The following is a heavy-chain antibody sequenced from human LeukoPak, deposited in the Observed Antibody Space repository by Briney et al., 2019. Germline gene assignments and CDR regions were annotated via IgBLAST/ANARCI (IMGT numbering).Heavy chain of an antibody. V-gene: IGHV1-69*04. Sequence: SVKVSCKASGGTFSSYAISRVRQAPGQGLEWMGRIIPILGIANYAQKFQGRVTITADKSTSTAYMELSSLRSEDTAVYYCARLGATVDSHWGQGTLVTVSS. CDR3: ARLGATVDSH. J-gene: IGHJ4*02. CDR1: GGTFSSYA. CDR2: IIPILGIA. D-gene: IGHD1-26*01.